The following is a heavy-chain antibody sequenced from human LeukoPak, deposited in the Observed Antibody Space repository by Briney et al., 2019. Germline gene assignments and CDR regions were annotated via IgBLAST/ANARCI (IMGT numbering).Heavy chain of an antibody. Sequence: PSETLSLTCSVSGGSISSYYWTWIRQPPGKGLEWIGYRYYSGSTTYNPSLKSLVTISVDTSKSQFSLKLISVSAADTAIYYCARFWGDFETDWGQGTLVTVSS. CDR3: ARFWGDFETD. J-gene: IGHJ1*01. V-gene: IGHV4-59*01. D-gene: IGHD3-16*01. CDR1: GGSISSYY. CDR2: RYYSGST.